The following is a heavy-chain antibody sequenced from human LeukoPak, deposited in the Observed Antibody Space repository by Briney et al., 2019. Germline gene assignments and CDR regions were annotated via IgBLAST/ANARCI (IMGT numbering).Heavy chain of an antibody. V-gene: IGHV3-30-3*01. CDR1: GFTFSSYA. CDR3: ARDDSSSVGFYYYCYMDV. Sequence: GGSLRLSCAASGFTFSSYAMSWVRQAPGKGLEWVAVISYDGSNKYYADSVKGRFTISRDNSKNTLYLQMNSLRAEDTAVYYCARDDSSSVGFYYYCYMDVWGKGTTVTVSS. CDR2: ISYDGSNK. J-gene: IGHJ6*03. D-gene: IGHD6-6*01.